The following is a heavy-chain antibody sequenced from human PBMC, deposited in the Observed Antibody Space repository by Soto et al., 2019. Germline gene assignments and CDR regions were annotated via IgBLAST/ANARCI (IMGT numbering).Heavy chain of an antibody. V-gene: IGHV4-61*01. Sequence: SETLSLTCTVSGDSDTSVSDYWSWIRQPPGKGLEWIGYIYYSGSADYNPSLGSRVTISIDTSKNQFSLKLTSVTAADTAVYYCARGVGFGYYYYHMDLWGQGTTVTVSS. D-gene: IGHD3-10*01. CDR2: IYYSGSA. CDR1: GDSDTSVSDY. J-gene: IGHJ6*02. CDR3: ARGVGFGYYYYHMDL.